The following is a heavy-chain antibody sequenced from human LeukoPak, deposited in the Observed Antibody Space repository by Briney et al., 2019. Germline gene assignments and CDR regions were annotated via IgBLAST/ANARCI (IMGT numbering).Heavy chain of an antibody. CDR2: ISAYNGNT. CDR1: GYTFTSYG. D-gene: IGHD4-11*01. J-gene: IGHJ4*02. V-gene: IGHV1-18*01. CDR3: ARDWPTVIADY. Sequence: ASVKVSCKASGYTFTSYGISWVRQAPGQGLVWMGWISAYNGNTNYAQKLQGRVTMTTDTSTSTAYMELRSLRSDDTAIYYCARDWPTVIADYWGQGTLVTVSS.